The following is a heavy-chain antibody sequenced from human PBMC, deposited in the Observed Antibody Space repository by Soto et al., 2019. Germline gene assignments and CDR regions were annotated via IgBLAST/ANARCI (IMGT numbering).Heavy chain of an antibody. D-gene: IGHD2-15*01. CDR1: GYTFTSYG. V-gene: IGHV1-18*01. CDR2: ISAYNGNT. J-gene: IGHJ4*02. Sequence: QVQLVQSGAEVKKPGASVKVSCKASGYTFTSYGISWVRQAPGQGLEWMGWISAYNGNTNYAQKLQGRVTMTTDTATSTVYREMSGLTAAVTAVEFRAEDWACSGGSCYGFRDYWGQGTLVSVSS. CDR3: AEDWACSGGSCYGFRDY.